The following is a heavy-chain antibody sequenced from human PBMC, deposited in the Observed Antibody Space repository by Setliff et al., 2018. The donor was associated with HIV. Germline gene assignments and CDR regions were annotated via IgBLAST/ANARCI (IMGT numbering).Heavy chain of an antibody. CDR3: ARERFLGAPFDY. V-gene: IGHV4-39*02. J-gene: IGHJ4*02. CDR2: VSSSGST. D-gene: IGHD3-3*01. Sequence: TSETLSLTCTVSGDSINSSTYYWDWIRQPPGKGLEWIGSVSSSGSTYSNPSLKSRVTISVDTSKNQFSLRVSSVTAADTAVYYCARERFLGAPFDYWGQGTLVT. CDR1: GDSINSSTYY.